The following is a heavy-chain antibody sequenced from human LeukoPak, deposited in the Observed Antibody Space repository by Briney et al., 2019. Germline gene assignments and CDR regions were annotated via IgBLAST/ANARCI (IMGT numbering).Heavy chain of an antibody. V-gene: IGHV3-21*01. CDR1: GFTFGSYS. Sequence: GGSLRLSCAASGFTFGSYSMNWVRQAPGKGLEWVSSISSSSSYIYYADSVKGRFTISRDNAKNSLYLQMNSLRAEDTAVYYCARDGYDYNFDYWGQGTLVTVSS. J-gene: IGHJ4*02. CDR3: ARDGYDYNFDY. D-gene: IGHD5-12*01. CDR2: ISSSSSYI.